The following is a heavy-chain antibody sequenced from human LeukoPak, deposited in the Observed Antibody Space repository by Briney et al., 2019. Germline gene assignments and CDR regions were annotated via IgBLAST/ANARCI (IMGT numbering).Heavy chain of an antibody. V-gene: IGHV3-23*01. CDR1: GFTFSSYS. CDR2: ISGSGGST. Sequence: GGSLRLSCAASGFTFSSYSMNWVRQAPGKGLEWVSAISGSGGSTYYADSVKGRFTISRDNSKNTLYLQMNSLRAEDTAVYFCARGSRSAPQSYWGQGTLVTASS. CDR3: ARGSRSAPQSY. J-gene: IGHJ4*02. D-gene: IGHD6-6*01.